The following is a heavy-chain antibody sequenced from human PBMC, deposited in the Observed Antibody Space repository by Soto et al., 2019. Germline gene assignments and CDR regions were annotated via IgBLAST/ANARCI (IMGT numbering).Heavy chain of an antibody. Sequence: VQVLESGGGLVQPGGSLRLSCAASGFTFSSYAMGWVRQAPGKGLEWVASISLSGDNTYYPDSVRGRFTISRDISKNTLYMQMTSLSVADTALYYCAKDLGSSPPGDFWCRGTLVTVS. D-gene: IGHD6-6*01. V-gene: IGHV3-23*01. CDR1: GFTFSSYA. CDR2: ISLSGDNT. J-gene: IGHJ4*02. CDR3: AKDLGSSPPGDF.